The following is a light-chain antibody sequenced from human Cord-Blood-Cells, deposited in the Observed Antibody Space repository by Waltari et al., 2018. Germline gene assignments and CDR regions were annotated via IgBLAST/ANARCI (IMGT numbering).Light chain of an antibody. CDR1: QGISSY. V-gene: IGKV1D-8*01. Sequence: VLWMTQSPSLLSASTGDRVTISCRISQGISSYLAWYQQKPGKAPELLIYAASTLQSGVPSRFSGSGSGTDFTLTISCLQSEDFATYYCQQYYSFPWTFGQGTKVEIK. CDR2: AAS. J-gene: IGKJ1*01. CDR3: QQYYSFPWT.